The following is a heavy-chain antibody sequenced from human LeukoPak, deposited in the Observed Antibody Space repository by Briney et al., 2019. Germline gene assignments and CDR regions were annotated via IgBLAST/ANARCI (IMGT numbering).Heavy chain of an antibody. CDR2: INHSGST. Sequence: PSETLSLTCAVYGGSFSGYYWSWIRQPPGKGLEWIGEINHSGSTNYNPSLKSRVTISVDTSKNQFSLKLSSVTAADTAVYYFARAPYYYGSGSYSHVFDYWGQGTLVTVSS. D-gene: IGHD3-10*01. J-gene: IGHJ4*02. V-gene: IGHV4-34*01. CDR3: ARAPYYYGSGSYSHVFDY. CDR1: GGSFSGYY.